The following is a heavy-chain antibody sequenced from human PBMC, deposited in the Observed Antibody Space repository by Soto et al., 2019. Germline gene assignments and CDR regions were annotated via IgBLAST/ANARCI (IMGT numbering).Heavy chain of an antibody. CDR2: IIPIFGTA. CDR1: GGTFGSYS. Sequence: GASVKLSCKASGGTFGSYSISWVRQATGQGLEWMGGIIPIFGTANYAQKFQGRVTITADESTSTAYMELSSLRSEDTAVYYCAVSATIFGVVIPTAYDYWGQGTLVTVSS. J-gene: IGHJ4*02. CDR3: AVSATIFGVVIPTAYDY. D-gene: IGHD3-3*01. V-gene: IGHV1-69*01.